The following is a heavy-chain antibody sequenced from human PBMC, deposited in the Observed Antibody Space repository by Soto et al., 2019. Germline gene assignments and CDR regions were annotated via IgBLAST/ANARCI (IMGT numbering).Heavy chain of an antibody. V-gene: IGHV4-30-2*01. Sequence: QLQLQESGSGLVKPSQTLSLTCAVSVASISRGGYSWSWIRQPPGKGLEWIGYIYHSGSTYYNPSLKSRVTISVDRSKNQFSLKLSSVTAADTAVYYCARVPGLWGRGTLVTVSS. CDR1: VASISRGGYS. J-gene: IGHJ2*01. CDR2: IYHSGST. CDR3: ARVPGL.